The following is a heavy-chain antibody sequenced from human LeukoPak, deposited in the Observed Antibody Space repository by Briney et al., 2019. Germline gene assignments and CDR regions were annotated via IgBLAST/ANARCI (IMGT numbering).Heavy chain of an antibody. CDR1: GGSTSSYY. CDR2: IYTSGST. CDR3: ARSSTAAARYYYGMDV. V-gene: IGHV4-4*07. Sequence: SETLSLTCTVSGGSTSSYYWSWIRQPAGKGLEWIGRIYTSGSTNYNPSLKSRVTMSVDTSKNQFSLKLSSVTAADTAVYYCARSSTAAARYYYGMDVWGQGTTVTVSS. D-gene: IGHD6-13*01. J-gene: IGHJ6*02.